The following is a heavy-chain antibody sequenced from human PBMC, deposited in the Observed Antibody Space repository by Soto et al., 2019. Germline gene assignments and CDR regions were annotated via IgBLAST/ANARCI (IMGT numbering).Heavy chain of an antibody. CDR2: IIPLFGTT. Sequence: QVQVVQSGVEVRRPGSSVKVSCKASGDTFKNCVISWVRQAPGQGLEWMGGIIPLFGTTDFAQRFQRRLTITTYEYTTTAYMELSRLRSEDTATYYCAAELGFGKLSVVWGQGTTVIVSS. CDR3: AAELGFGKLSVV. V-gene: IGHV1-69*01. CDR1: GDTFKNCV. J-gene: IGHJ6*02. D-gene: IGHD3-10*01.